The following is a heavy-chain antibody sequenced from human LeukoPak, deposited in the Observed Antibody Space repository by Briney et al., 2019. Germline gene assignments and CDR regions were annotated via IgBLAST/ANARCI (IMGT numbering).Heavy chain of an antibody. J-gene: IGHJ3*02. CDR3: ARGDHVRIYAGSAFDI. Sequence: ASVKVSCKASGYTFTGYYMHWVRQAPGQGLEWMGWINPNSGGTNYAQKFQGRVTMTRDTSTSTVYMELSSLRSEDTAVYYCARGDHVRIYAGSAFDIWGQGTMVTVSS. V-gene: IGHV1-2*02. CDR2: INPNSGGT. CDR1: GYTFTGYY. D-gene: IGHD5/OR15-5a*01.